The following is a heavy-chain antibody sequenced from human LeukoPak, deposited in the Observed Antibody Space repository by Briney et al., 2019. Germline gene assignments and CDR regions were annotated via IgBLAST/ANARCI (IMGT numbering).Heavy chain of an antibody. Sequence: ASVKVSCKASGYTFTNYGISWVRQAPGQGLEWMGWINTYNGNTDYAQKLQGRVTVTTDTSTTTAYMELRSLRSDDTAVYYCARGPMFGSGSYYNYWGQGTLVTVSS. D-gene: IGHD3-10*01. CDR1: GYTFTNYG. V-gene: IGHV1-18*01. CDR3: ARGPMFGSGSYYNY. J-gene: IGHJ4*02. CDR2: INTYNGNT.